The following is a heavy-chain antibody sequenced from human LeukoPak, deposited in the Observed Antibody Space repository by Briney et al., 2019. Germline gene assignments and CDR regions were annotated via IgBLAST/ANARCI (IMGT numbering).Heavy chain of an antibody. D-gene: IGHD2-15*01. CDR1: GGSISSYY. CDR2: IYYSGST. Sequence: SETLSLTCTVSGGSISSYYWSWIRQPPGKGLEWIGYIYYSGSTKYNPSLKSRVTTSVDTSKNQFSLKLSSVTAADTAVYYCAKSAFRFDPWGQGTLVTVSS. CDR3: AKSAFRFDP. J-gene: IGHJ5*02. V-gene: IGHV4-59*01.